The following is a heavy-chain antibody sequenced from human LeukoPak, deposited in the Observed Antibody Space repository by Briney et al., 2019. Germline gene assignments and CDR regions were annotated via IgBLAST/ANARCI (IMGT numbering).Heavy chain of an antibody. Sequence: PGGSLRLSCAASGFTFDDYGMRWVHQAPGKGLEWVSGIIWNGGNTGHADSGKGRFTISRDNAKNSLYLQMNSLRADDTALYHCARGNYGMDVWGQGTTVTVSS. CDR1: GFTFDDYG. CDR2: IIWNGGNT. J-gene: IGHJ6*02. V-gene: IGHV3-20*01. CDR3: ARGNYGMDV. D-gene: IGHD3-10*01.